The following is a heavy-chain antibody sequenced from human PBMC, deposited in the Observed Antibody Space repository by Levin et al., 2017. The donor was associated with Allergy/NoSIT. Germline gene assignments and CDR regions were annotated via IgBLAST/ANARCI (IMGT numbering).Heavy chain of an antibody. J-gene: IGHJ4*02. CDR2: INPNSGGT. CDR3: ARGRITGTPGGDY. D-gene: IGHD1-20*01. V-gene: IGHV1-2*04. Sequence: GESLKISCKASGYTFTGYYMHWVRQAPGQGLEWMGWINPNSGGTNYAQKFQGWVTMTRDTSISTAYMELSRLRSDDTAVYYCARGRITGTPGGDYWGQGTLVTVSS. CDR1: GYTFTGYY.